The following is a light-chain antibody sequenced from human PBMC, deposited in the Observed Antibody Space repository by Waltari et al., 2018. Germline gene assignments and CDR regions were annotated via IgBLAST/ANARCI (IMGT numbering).Light chain of an antibody. CDR2: DAS. CDR3: QQRSNWPYT. CDR1: QTVRSY. Sequence: EIVLTPSPATLSLSPGERAPLSCRASQTVRSYLAWYQQKPGQAPRLLIFDASSRAPGIPAKFSGSGSGTDFTLTVSNLEPEDFAVYYCQQRSNWPYTFGQGTRVEIK. J-gene: IGKJ2*01. V-gene: IGKV3-11*01.